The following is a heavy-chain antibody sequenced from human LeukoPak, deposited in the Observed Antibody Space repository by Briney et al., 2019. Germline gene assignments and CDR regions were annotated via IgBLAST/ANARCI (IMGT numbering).Heavy chain of an antibody. CDR2: IRPDGSGK. CDR3: ARDAFASSDY. D-gene: IGHD2-21*01. V-gene: IGHV3-7*01. Sequence: GGSLRLSCAASGFTFSNYWMSWVRQAPGKGLEWVANIRPDGSGKNDVDSVKGRFTISRDNAKNSLYLQMTNLRDDDTAVYFCARDAFASSDYWGHGTLVIVSS. J-gene: IGHJ4*01. CDR1: GFTFSNYW.